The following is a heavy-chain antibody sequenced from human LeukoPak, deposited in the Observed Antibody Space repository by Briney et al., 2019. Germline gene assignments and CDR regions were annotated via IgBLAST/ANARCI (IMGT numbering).Heavy chain of an antibody. D-gene: IGHD2-2*01. Sequence: GGSLRLSCAASGFTLSSYYMSWVRQAPGKGLEWVANIKQDGSEKYYMDSVKGRFTISRDNAKNSLYLQMNSLRAEDTAVYYCARGVGTAAAFDYWGQATLVTVSS. CDR2: IKQDGSEK. CDR1: GFTLSSYY. V-gene: IGHV3-7*01. CDR3: ARGVGTAAAFDY. J-gene: IGHJ4*02.